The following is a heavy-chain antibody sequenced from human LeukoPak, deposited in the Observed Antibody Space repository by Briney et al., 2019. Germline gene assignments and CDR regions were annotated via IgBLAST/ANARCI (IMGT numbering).Heavy chain of an antibody. CDR2: IYYSGST. V-gene: IGHV4-39*01. CDR1: GGSISSSSYY. CDR3: AGRDYYDSSGYVDY. J-gene: IGHJ4*02. D-gene: IGHD3-22*01. Sequence: SETLSLTCTVSGGSISSSSYYWGWLRQPPGKGLEWIGSIYYSGSTYYNPSLKSRITISVDTSKNQFSLKLSSVTAADTAVYYCAGRDYYDSSGYVDYWGQGTLVTVSS.